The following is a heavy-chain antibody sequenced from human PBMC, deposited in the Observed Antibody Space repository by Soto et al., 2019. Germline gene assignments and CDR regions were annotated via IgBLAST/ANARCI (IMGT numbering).Heavy chain of an antibody. Sequence: EVQLVESGGGLVQPGGSLRLSCAASGFTFSASDMHWVRQPTGKGLEWVAAIGTLHDTYYPDSVKGRFTISRDNAKNSLYLEMNSLGGGGPAVYYCTRQASYWHGGGGWLDPWGQGTLVTVSS. CDR2: IGTLHDT. J-gene: IGHJ5*02. D-gene: IGHD2-8*02. CDR3: TRQASYWHGGGGWLDP. V-gene: IGHV3-13*01. CDR1: GFTFSASD.